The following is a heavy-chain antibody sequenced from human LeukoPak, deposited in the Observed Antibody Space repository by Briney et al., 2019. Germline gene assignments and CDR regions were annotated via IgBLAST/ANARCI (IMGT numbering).Heavy chain of an antibody. Sequence: GRSLRLSCAASGFTFSSYWMSWVRQAPGKGLEWVANIKQDGSEKYYVDSVKGRFTISRDNAKNSLYLQMNSLRAEDTAVYYCARDSSIAALGMDVWGKGTTVTVSS. CDR1: GFTFSSYW. D-gene: IGHD6-6*01. J-gene: IGHJ6*04. CDR3: ARDSSIAALGMDV. CDR2: IKQDGSEK. V-gene: IGHV3-7*01.